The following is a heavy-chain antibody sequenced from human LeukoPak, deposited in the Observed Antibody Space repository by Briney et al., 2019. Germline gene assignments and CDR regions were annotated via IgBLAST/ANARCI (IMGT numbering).Heavy chain of an antibody. Sequence: GESLKISCKGSGYSFTSYWIGWVRQRPGKGLEWIGIIYPGDSDTRYSPSFQGQVTISADKSISTAYLQWSSLKASDTAMYYCARALYYYGSGSPFDYWGQGTLVTVSS. V-gene: IGHV5-51*01. J-gene: IGHJ4*02. D-gene: IGHD3-10*01. CDR1: GYSFTSYW. CDR2: IYPGDSDT. CDR3: ARALYYYGSGSPFDY.